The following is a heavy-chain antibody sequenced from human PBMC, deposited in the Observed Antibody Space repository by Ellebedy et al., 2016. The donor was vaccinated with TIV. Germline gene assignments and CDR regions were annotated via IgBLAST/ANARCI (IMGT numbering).Heavy chain of an antibody. CDR2: INTDGSST. CDR3: TRESFRYFDWDL. CDR1: GFTLSGYW. Sequence: GESLKISCAASGFTLSGYWMHWVRQVPGKGLMWLARINTDGSSTSYADSVEGRFTITRDKAKKALYFAMSSLRPEDTAVYYCTRESFRYFDWDLWGQGTLVTVSS. D-gene: IGHD3-9*01. J-gene: IGHJ4*02. V-gene: IGHV3-74*01.